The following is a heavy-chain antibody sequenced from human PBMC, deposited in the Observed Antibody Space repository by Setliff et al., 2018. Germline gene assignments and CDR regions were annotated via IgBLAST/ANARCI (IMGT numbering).Heavy chain of an antibody. Sequence: PGGSLRLSCAASGFSFNNYYMIWVRQAPGTGLEWVSSISPSSSHIYYADSVKGRFTISRDNAKTSLYLQMNSLRADDTAVYYCARLRAPGSHGLDPWGQGTLVTVSS. CDR1: GFSFNNYY. V-gene: IGHV3-21*01. CDR2: ISPSSSHI. J-gene: IGHJ5*02. D-gene: IGHD3-10*01. CDR3: ARLRAPGSHGLDP.